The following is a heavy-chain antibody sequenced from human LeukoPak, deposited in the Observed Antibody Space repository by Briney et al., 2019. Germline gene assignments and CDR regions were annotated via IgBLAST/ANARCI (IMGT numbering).Heavy chain of an antibody. J-gene: IGHJ4*02. CDR1: GFTFSYYA. CDR3: VKDQGSGWYLGIFDY. CDR2: ISGSGGNT. Sequence: GGLRLSCAASGFTFSYYAMNWVRQAPGKGLEWVSAISGSGGNTYYADSVKGRFTISRDNSKNTLYVQLNSLSAEDTAVYYCVKDQGSGWYLGIFDYWGQGTLVTVSS. V-gene: IGHV3-23*01. D-gene: IGHD6-19*01.